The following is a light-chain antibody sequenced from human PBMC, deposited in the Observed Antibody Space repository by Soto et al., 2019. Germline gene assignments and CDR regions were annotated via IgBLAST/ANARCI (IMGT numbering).Light chain of an antibody. J-gene: IGLJ1*01. V-gene: IGLV2-14*01. Sequence: QSALTQPASVSGSPGQSITISCTGTSCDVGGYNYVSWYQQHPGKAPKLMIYDVSNRPSGVSNRFSGSKSGNTASLTISGLQAEDEADYYCSSYTSSSTGVFGTGTKLTVL. CDR2: DVS. CDR3: SSYTSSSTGV. CDR1: SCDVGGYNY.